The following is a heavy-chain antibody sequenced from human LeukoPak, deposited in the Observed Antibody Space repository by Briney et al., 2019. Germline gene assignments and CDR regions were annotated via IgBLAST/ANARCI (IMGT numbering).Heavy chain of an antibody. J-gene: IGHJ4*02. Sequence: GGPLRLSCAASGFTFSSYGIHWVRQAPGKGREWVAFIRYDGRNKYYADSVKGRFTISRDNSKNTLYLQMNSLRAEDTAVYYCAKARANSDFDYWGQGTLVTVSS. CDR1: GFTFSSYG. V-gene: IGHV3-30*02. CDR2: IRYDGRNK. D-gene: IGHD4/OR15-4a*01. CDR3: AKARANSDFDY.